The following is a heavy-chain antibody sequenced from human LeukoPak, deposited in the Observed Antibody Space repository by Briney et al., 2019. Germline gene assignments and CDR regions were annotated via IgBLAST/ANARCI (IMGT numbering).Heavy chain of an antibody. CDR2: IKKDGSEK. V-gene: IGHV3-7*01. CDR3: ARDLSGVTGYTYGRGIDY. J-gene: IGHJ4*02. Sequence: RGSLRLSCAASGFTFSSYWMSWVRQAPGKGLEWVANIKKDGSEKYYVDSVKGRFTISRDNAKTSLYLQMNSLRAEDTAVYYCARDLSGVTGYTYGRGIDYWGQGTLVTVSS. D-gene: IGHD5-18*01. CDR1: GFTFSSYW.